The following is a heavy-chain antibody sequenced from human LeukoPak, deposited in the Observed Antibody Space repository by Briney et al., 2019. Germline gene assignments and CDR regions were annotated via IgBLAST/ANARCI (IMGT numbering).Heavy chain of an antibody. D-gene: IGHD6-19*01. CDR1: GFTFGSYA. CDR2: ISGSGGSP. V-gene: IGHV3-23*01. J-gene: IGHJ4*02. Sequence: PGGSLRLSCAASGFTFGSYAMGWVRQAPGKGLEWVSAISGSGGSPYYTDSVKGRFTISKDNSKDTLYLQMNSLRDEDTAVYYCARXHPGSGWYVDYWGQGTLVTVSS. CDR3: ARXHPGSGWYVDY.